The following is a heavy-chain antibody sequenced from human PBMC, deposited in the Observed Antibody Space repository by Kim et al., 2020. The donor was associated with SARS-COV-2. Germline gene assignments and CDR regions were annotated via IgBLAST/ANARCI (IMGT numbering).Heavy chain of an antibody. CDR1: GYTFTSYY. CDR3: ARGTGTTGTTRYNWFDP. Sequence: ASVKVSCKASGYTFTSYYMYWVRQAPGQGLEWMGIINPSGGSTSYAQKFQGRVTMTRDTSTSTVYMELSSLRSEDTAVYYCARGTGTTGTTRYNWFDPWGQGTLVTVSS. D-gene: IGHD1-1*01. V-gene: IGHV1-46*01. CDR2: INPSGGST. J-gene: IGHJ5*02.